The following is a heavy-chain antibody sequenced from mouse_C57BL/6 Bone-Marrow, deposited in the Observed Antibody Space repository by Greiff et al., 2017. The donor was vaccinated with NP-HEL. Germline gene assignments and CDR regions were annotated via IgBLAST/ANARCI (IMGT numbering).Heavy chain of an antibody. D-gene: IGHD2-10*01. Sequence: DVMLVESGGGLVQPGESLKLSCESNEYEFPSHDMSWVRKTPEKRLELVAAINSDGGSTYYPDTMERRFIISRDNTKKDLYLQMSSLRSEDTALYYCARQGPTMVTTKGFWGQGTTLTVSS. CDR1: EYEFPSHD. V-gene: IGHV5-2*01. CDR3: ARQGPTMVTTKGF. CDR2: INSDGGST. J-gene: IGHJ2*01.